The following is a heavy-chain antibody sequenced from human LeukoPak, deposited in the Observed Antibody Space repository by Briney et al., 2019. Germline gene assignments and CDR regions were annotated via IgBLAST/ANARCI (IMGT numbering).Heavy chain of an antibody. V-gene: IGHV4-39*07. CDR3: ARVINCSGGSCYYYYMDV. CDR2: IYYTGST. CDR1: GGSVFSSSYY. Sequence: SETLSLTCTVSGGSVFSSSYYWGWIRQPPGKGLEWIGSIYYTGSTYYNPSLKSRVTISVETSKNQFSLRLSSVTAADTAVYYCARVINCSGGSCYYYYMDVWGKGTTVTVSS. J-gene: IGHJ6*03. D-gene: IGHD2-15*01.